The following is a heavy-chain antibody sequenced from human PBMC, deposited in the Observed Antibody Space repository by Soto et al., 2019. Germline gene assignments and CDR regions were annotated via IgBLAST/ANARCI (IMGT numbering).Heavy chain of an antibody. CDR1: NGSISSAIYY. CDR3: AGRSSLASVQVYFGEISNYNWFDP. CDR2: FYHSGST. V-gene: IGHV4-39*01. Sequence: SETLSLTCTVSNGSISSAIYYWGWIRQPPGKGLEWIGSFYHSGSTYYNPSLQGRVTISVDTSKNQFSLKLSSVTAADTAVYFCAGRSSLASVQVYFGEISNYNWFDPWGQGTLVTVSS. D-gene: IGHD3-10*01. J-gene: IGHJ5*02.